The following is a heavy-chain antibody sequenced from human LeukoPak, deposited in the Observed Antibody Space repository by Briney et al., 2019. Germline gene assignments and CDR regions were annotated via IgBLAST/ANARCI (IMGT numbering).Heavy chain of an antibody. Sequence: GGSVRLSCVVSGFTFSNYAMNWVRQAPGKGLEWVANIKQDGIEKYYVDSVKGRFTISRDNAENSMYLQMNSLRAEDTAVYFCARALGVTPPYYFSYGMDVWGKGATVTVSS. V-gene: IGHV3-7*03. D-gene: IGHD2-21*02. CDR2: IKQDGIEK. J-gene: IGHJ6*04. CDR3: ARALGVTPPYYFSYGMDV. CDR1: GFTFSNYA.